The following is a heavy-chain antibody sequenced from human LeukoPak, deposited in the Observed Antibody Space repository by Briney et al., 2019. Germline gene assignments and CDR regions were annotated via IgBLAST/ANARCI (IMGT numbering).Heavy chain of an antibody. CDR2: ISAYNGNT. J-gene: IGHJ4*02. Sequence: ASVKVSCKASGYTFTNYGISWVRQAPGQGLEWMGWISAYNGNTNYAQKLQGRVTMTTDTSTSTAYMELRSLRSDDTAVYYCARGLENDFWSGYYSAYWGQGTLVTVSS. CDR1: GYTFTNYG. V-gene: IGHV1-18*01. CDR3: ARGLENDFWSGYYSAY. D-gene: IGHD3-3*01.